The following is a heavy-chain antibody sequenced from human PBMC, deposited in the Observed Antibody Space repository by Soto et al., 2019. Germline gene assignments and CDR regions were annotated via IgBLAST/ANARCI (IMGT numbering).Heavy chain of an antibody. V-gene: IGHV4-34*01. CDR2: INHSGST. D-gene: IGHD3-16*02. J-gene: IGHJ6*03. CDR1: GWSFSGYY. CDR3: ARGQATYYDYIWGSYRYTPHYYYYMDV. Sequence: ETLSLTCAFYGWSFSGYYWSWIRQPPGKGLEWIGEINHSGSTNYNPSLKSRVTISVDTSKNQFSLKLSSVTAADTAVYYCARGQATYYDYIWGSYRYTPHYYYYMDVWGKGTKV.